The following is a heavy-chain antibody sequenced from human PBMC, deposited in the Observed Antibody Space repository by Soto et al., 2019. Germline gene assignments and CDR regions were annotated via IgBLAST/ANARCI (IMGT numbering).Heavy chain of an antibody. J-gene: IGHJ5*02. CDR2: INPRGGST. D-gene: IGHD3-10*01. V-gene: IGHV1-46*01. Sequence: ASVKVSCKASGYTFTRYYMHWVRQAPGQGLEWMGIINPRGGSTSYAQKFQGRVTLTRDTSTSTVYMELSSLRSEDTAVYYCARDQDGSGTYYFNWFDPWGQGTLATVSS. CDR3: ARDQDGSGTYYFNWFDP. CDR1: GYTFTRYY.